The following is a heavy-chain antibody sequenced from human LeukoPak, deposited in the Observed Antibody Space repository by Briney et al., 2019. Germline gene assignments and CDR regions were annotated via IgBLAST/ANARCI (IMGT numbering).Heavy chain of an antibody. CDR3: ATGYAYYGGDAFDI. CDR1: GGSISSYY. Sequence: KSSETLSLTCTVSGGSISSYYWSWIRQPPGKGLEWIGYIYYSGSTNYNPSLKSRVTISVDTSKNQFSLKLSSVTAADTAVYYCATGYAYYGGDAFDIWGQGTMVTVSS. V-gene: IGHV4-59*08. J-gene: IGHJ3*02. CDR2: IYYSGST. D-gene: IGHD3-16*01.